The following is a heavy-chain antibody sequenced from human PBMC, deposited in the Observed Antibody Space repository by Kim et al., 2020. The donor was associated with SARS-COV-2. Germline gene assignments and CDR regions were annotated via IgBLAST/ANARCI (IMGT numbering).Heavy chain of an antibody. CDR3: AKAFAYKKGNSFDS. D-gene: IGHD1-1*01. J-gene: IGHJ4*02. CDR2: FSGDNA. Sequence: GGSLRLSCAASGFTFSSYAMSWVRQAPGKGLEWVSAFSGDNAYYADSVKGRFTISRDNSGNMLFLQMNSLRAEDTAVYYCAKAFAYKKGNSFDSWGQGTLVTVSS. V-gene: IGHV3-23*01. CDR1: GFTFSSYA.